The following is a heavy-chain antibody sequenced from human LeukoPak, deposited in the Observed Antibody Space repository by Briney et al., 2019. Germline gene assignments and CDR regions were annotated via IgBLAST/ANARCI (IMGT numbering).Heavy chain of an antibody. V-gene: IGHV3-23*01. J-gene: IGHJ3*02. Sequence: GGSLRLSCAASGFTFNSYWMSWVRQAPGKGLEWVSAISGSGGSTYYADSVKGRFTISRDNSKNTLYLQMNSLRAEDTAVYYCAKDRGAKRARDAFDIWGQGTMVTVSS. CDR1: GFTFNSYW. CDR2: ISGSGGST. CDR3: AKDRGAKRARDAFDI. D-gene: IGHD3-10*01.